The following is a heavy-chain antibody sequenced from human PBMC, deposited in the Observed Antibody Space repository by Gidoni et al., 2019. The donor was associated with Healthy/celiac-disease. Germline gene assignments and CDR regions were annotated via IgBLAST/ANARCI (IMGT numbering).Heavy chain of an antibody. J-gene: IGHJ4*02. Sequence: LQLPASGPGLVKPSEPVYLTCTVSGGSISSSSYYWGWIRQPPGKGLEWIGSINSSGRTYYNPSLNSRLTISVDTSKNQFSLKLSSVTAADTAVYYCARGREGVLDYWGQGTLVTVSS. V-gene: IGHV4-39*01. CDR3: ARGREGVLDY. CDR2: INSSGRT. CDR1: GGSISSSSYY.